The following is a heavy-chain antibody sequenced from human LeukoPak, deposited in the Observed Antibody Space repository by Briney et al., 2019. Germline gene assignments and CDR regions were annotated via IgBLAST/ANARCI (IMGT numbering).Heavy chain of an antibody. J-gene: IGHJ4*02. V-gene: IGHV3-7*01. CDR3: ARGHTAVTRHFDF. CDR2: IKQDGSEK. D-gene: IGHD4-17*01. Sequence: GGSLRLSCGVSGFTFSSYWVSWVRQAPGKGLEWVANIKQDGSEKYYVDSVKGRFTISRDNAKNLLYLDMNSLRAEDTAVYYCARGHTAVTRHFDFWGQGTLVTVSS. CDR1: GFTFSSYW.